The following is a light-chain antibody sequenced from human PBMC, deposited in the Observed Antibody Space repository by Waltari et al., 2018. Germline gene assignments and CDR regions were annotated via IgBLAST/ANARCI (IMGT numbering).Light chain of an antibody. CDR3: CSYVGLGIYV. Sequence: QSGLTQPASVSGSPGQSIPISCTGTSSDVGTYNLFSWYQQYAGKAPKLMVYEVTKRASGVSDRFSGSKSGNTASLTISGLQSEDEADYYCCSYVGLGIYVFGTGTKVTVL. CDR2: EVT. CDR1: SSDVGTYNL. J-gene: IGLJ1*01. V-gene: IGLV2-23*02.